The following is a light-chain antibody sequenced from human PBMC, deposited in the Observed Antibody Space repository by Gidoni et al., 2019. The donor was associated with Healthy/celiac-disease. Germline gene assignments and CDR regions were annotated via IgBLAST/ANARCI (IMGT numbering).Light chain of an antibody. CDR3: QQYGSSPWT. Sequence: EIVLTQSPGTLSLSPGERATLSCRASQSVSSSYLAWYQKKPGQAPRLLIYGASSRATGIPDRFSGSGSGTDFTLTISRLEPEDFAVYYCQQYGSSPWTFXQXTKVXIK. CDR1: QSVSSSY. V-gene: IGKV3-20*01. J-gene: IGKJ1*01. CDR2: GAS.